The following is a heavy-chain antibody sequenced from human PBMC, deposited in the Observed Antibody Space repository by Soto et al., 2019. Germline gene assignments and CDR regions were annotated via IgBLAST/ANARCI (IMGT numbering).Heavy chain of an antibody. V-gene: IGHV3-30*18. Sequence: QVQLVESGGGVVQPGRSLRLSCAASGFTFRSYGMHWVRQAPGKGLEWVAVISYDGSDKYYGDSVKGRFTISRDNSKNTLYLQMNSLRTEDTGVYYCGKDGSGFRGTGGGFDPWGQGTLVTVSS. J-gene: IGHJ5*02. D-gene: IGHD3-22*01. CDR2: ISYDGSDK. CDR1: GFTFRSYG. CDR3: GKDGSGFRGTGGGFDP.